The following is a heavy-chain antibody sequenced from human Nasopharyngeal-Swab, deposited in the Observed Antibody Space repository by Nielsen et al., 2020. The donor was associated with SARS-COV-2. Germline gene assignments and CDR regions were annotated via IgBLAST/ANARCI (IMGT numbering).Heavy chain of an antibody. Sequence: WVRQAPGQGLDWLGWINPKRGGTNYAQEFQGWVTMTRDTTISTAYMELSRLRSVDTAVYYCARDGSGYSYASFYYYYYGMDVWGQGTTVTVSS. D-gene: IGHD5-18*01. CDR2: INPKRGGT. J-gene: IGHJ6*02. V-gene: IGHV1-2*04. CDR3: ARDGSGYSYASFYYYYYGMDV.